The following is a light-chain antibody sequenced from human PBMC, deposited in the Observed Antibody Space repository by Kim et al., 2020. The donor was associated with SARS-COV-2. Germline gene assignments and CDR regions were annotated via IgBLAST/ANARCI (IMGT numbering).Light chain of an antibody. J-gene: IGKJ4*01. CDR3: QQSYTTPLT. CDR2: WAS. Sequence: DIVMTQSPDSLAVSLGERATIKCKSSQSVLSSSNNRNYLAWYHQKPGQPPRLLIYWASTRESGVPDRFSGSGSGTDFTLTISSLQAEDVAVYYCQQSYTTPLTFGGGTKLEIK. CDR1: QSVLSSSNNRNY. V-gene: IGKV4-1*01.